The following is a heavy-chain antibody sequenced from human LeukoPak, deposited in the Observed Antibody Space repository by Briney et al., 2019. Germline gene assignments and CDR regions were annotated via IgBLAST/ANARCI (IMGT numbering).Heavy chain of an antibody. CDR2: TYNSGGT. V-gene: IGHV4-39*01. Sequence: IPSETLSLTCTVSGDSISSSNYYWGWIRQPPGKGLEWIGSTYNSGGTYYNPSLKSRVTISVDTSKNQFSLKLSSVTAADTAVYYCARHQSTSGYSSAWYYFDYWGQGTLVTVSS. CDR3: ARHQSTSGYSSAWYYFDY. CDR1: GDSISSSNYY. J-gene: IGHJ4*02. D-gene: IGHD6-19*01.